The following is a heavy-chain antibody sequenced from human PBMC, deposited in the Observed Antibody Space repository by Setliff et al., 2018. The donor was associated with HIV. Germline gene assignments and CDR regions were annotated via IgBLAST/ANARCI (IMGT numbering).Heavy chain of an antibody. D-gene: IGHD3-22*01. CDR2: IIPIFGST. CDR1: GGTFRKYA. V-gene: IGHV1-69*13. J-gene: IGHJ2*01. Sequence: SVKVSCKASGGTFRKYAISWVRQAPGQGLEWMGGIIPIFGSTKYAQKFQDRVTITADESANTAEMELSSLTSDDTVVYYCARDDHYYDMGSILSDWYFDLWGRGTLVTVSS. CDR3: ARDDHYYDMGSILSDWYFDL.